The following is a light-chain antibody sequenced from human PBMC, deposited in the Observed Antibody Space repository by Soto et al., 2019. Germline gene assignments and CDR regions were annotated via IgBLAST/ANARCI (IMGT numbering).Light chain of an antibody. CDR3: QQRSEWPLT. CDR1: QSVSSSY. CDR2: GAS. Sequence: EIVLTQSPGTLSLSPGQGVTLSCRASQSVSSSYFAWYQQKPGQPPRLLISGASTRATGIPDRFSGSGSGTDFTLTISRLEPEDSAVYYCQQRSEWPLTFGGGTKVEIK. J-gene: IGKJ4*01. V-gene: IGKV3D-20*02.